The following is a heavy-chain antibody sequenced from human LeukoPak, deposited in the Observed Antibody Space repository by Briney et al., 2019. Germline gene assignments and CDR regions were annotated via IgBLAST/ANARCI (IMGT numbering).Heavy chain of an antibody. CDR3: ARTYCSSTSCYWFDP. Sequence: ASVKVSCKASGGTFSSYAISWVRQAPGQGLGWMGGIIPIFGTANYAQKFQGRVTITADESTSTAYMELSSLRSEDTAVYYCARTYCSSTSCYWFDPWGQGTLVTVSS. V-gene: IGHV1-69*13. J-gene: IGHJ5*02. CDR1: GGTFSSYA. D-gene: IGHD2-2*01. CDR2: IIPIFGTA.